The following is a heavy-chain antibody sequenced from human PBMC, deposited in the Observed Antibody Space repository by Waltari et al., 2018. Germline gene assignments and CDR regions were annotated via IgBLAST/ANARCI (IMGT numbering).Heavy chain of an antibody. CDR2: VRGSEKT. J-gene: IGHJ4*02. CDR3: ARDRGRGLYLDS. Sequence: QLHLEQLGPGLVEPSGTLSLICAVSGDFMSDTYWWCWVRQAPGTGLGWIGQVRGSEKTKYNPSFASRGAVSVDTSTTRFSLKVTSATAADTAVYYCARDRGRGLYLDSWGQGILVTVSP. V-gene: IGHV4-4*02. CDR1: GDFMSDTYW. D-gene: IGHD2-15*01.